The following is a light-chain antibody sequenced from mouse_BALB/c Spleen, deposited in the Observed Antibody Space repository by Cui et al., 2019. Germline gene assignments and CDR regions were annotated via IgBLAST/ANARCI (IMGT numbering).Light chain of an antibody. CDR2: WAS. CDR3: QQYSSYPLT. J-gene: IGKJ4*01. CDR1: QDVGTA. V-gene: IGKV6-23*01. Sequence: DIAMTQSHKFMSTSVGDRVSITCKASQDVGTAVAWYQQKPGQSPKLLIYWASTRHTGVPDRFTGSGSGTDFTLTISNVQSEDLADYFCQQYSSYPLTFGSGTKLEIK.